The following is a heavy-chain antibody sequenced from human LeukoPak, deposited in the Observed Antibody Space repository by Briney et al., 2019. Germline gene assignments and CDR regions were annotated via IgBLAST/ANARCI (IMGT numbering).Heavy chain of an antibody. CDR1: GGSISSNL. J-gene: IGHJ4*02. V-gene: IGHV4-59*01. CDR3: ARHYYHSAGLDY. CDR2: IYSSGST. Sequence: SETLSLTCAVSGGSISSNLWNWIRQPPGKGLEWIASIYSSGSTNYNPSLKSRVTISIDTSKNQFSLNLSSVTAADTAVYYCARHYYHSAGLDYWGQGTLVTVSS. D-gene: IGHD3-22*01.